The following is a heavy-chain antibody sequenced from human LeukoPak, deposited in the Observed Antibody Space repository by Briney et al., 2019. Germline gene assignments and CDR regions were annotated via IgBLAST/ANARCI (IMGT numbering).Heavy chain of an antibody. J-gene: IGHJ4*02. CDR3: ARGDPGEGGSYPYYFDY. V-gene: IGHV1-69*06. D-gene: IGHD1-26*01. CDR1: GGTFSSYA. CDR2: IIPIFGTA. Sequence: ASVKVSCKASGGTFSSYAISWVRQAPGQGLKWMGGIIPIFGTANYAQKFQGRVTITADKSTSTAYMELSSLRSEDTAVYYCARGDPGEGGSYPYYFDYWGQGTLVTVSS.